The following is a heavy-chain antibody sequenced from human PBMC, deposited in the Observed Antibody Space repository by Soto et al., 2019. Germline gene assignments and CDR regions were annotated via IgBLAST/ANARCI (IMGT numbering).Heavy chain of an antibody. CDR3: ARGGLRDFDN. CDR1: GYRVSGNRAS. CDR2: TYYRSKWLS. V-gene: IGHV6-1*01. J-gene: IGHJ4*02. Sequence: SQTLSLTCAYSGYRVSGNRASWKWIRQSPSRGLEFLGRTYYRSKWLSDYAESVKGRISIIPDTSANQFSLQLNSVTPEDSAVYYCARGGLRDFDNWGQGTLVTVSS. D-gene: IGHD3-10*01.